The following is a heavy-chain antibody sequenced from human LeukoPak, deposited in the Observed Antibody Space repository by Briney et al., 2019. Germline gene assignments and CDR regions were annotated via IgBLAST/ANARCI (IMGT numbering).Heavy chain of an antibody. CDR1: QFSFSSYS. CDR2: INKGATHM. V-gene: IGHV3-21*01. Sequence: NPGGSLRLSCEASQFSFSSYSFNWVRQAPGQGLEWVSSINKGATHMYYADSMKGRFTVSRDDTKNSLYLQMNSLRAEDTAVYYCVRLRRNTDSSGYYCYYDYWGRGTLVTVSS. J-gene: IGHJ4*02. CDR3: VRLRRNTDSSGYYCYYDY. D-gene: IGHD3-22*01.